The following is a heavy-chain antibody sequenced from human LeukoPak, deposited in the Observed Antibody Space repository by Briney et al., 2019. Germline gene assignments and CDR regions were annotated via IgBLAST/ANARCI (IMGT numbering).Heavy chain of an antibody. Sequence: KASETLSLTCTVSGGSISSYYWSWSRQPPGKGLEWIGYIYYSGSTNYNPSLKSRVTISVDTSKNQFSLKLSSVTAADTAVYYCAGTTVTNPYYFDYWGQGTLVTVSS. J-gene: IGHJ4*02. CDR3: AGTTVTNPYYFDY. D-gene: IGHD4-17*01. V-gene: IGHV4-59*08. CDR2: IYYSGST. CDR1: GGSISSYY.